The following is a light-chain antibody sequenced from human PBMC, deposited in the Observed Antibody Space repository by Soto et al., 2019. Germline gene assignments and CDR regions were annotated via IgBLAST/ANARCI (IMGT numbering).Light chain of an antibody. CDR3: SSYTGSSTVL. V-gene: IGLV2-14*01. J-gene: IGLJ2*01. Sequence: QSVLTQPASVSGSPGQSITISCTGTSSDVGTYNYVSWYQQHPGKAPKVMIYEVTYRPSGVSNRFSGSKSGNTASLTIPGLQAEDEAEYYCSSYTGSSTVLFGGGTKVTVL. CDR2: EVT. CDR1: SSDVGTYNY.